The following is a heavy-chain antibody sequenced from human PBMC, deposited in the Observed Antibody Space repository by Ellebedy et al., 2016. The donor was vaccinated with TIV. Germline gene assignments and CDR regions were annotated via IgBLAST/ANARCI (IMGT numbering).Heavy chain of an antibody. D-gene: IGHD3-10*01. CDR3: AKDRGNYGGAPYNGMDV. CDR2: IRFDGNNA. CDR1: GFIFSNSG. J-gene: IGHJ6*02. V-gene: IGHV3-30*02. Sequence: GESLKISCAASGFIFSNSGMNWVRQAPGKGLEWVAFIRFDGNNAYYADSVKGRFTISRDKSKNTLYLQMNSLRTEDTAVHYCAKDRGNYGGAPYNGMDVWGQGTTVIVSS.